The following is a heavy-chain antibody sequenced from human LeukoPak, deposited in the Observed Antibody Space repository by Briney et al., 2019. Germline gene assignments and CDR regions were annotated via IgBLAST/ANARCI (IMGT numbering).Heavy chain of an antibody. J-gene: IGHJ4*02. Sequence: GGSLRLSCAASGFTFRNYAMHWVRQGPGKGLEWVAVISYDGSHKYYADSVKGRFTITRDNSKNTLYLQMNSLRLEDMAVYYCAKPSGSGVDYWGRGTRVTVSS. D-gene: IGHD1-26*01. CDR2: ISYDGSHK. CDR1: GFTFRNYA. CDR3: AKPSGSGVDY. V-gene: IGHV3-30*04.